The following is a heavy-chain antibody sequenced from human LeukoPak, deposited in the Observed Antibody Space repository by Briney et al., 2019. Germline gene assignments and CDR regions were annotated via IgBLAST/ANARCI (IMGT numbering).Heavy chain of an antibody. CDR3: AKGYCSSTTCYDDRGAFDH. V-gene: IGHV4-38-2*02. CDR1: GYSISSGNY. CDR2: IYHSGTT. J-gene: IGHJ4*02. Sequence: SETLSLNCTVSGYSISSGNYWGWIRQPPGKGLEWIGSIYHSGTTYYNPSLKSRVTTSVDTSKNQFSLNLRSVTAADTAVYYCAKGYCSSTTCYDDRGAFDHWGQGTLVTVSS. D-gene: IGHD2-2*01.